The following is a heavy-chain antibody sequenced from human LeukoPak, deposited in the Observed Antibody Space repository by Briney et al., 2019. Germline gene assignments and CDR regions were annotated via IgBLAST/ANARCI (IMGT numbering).Heavy chain of an antibody. V-gene: IGHV4-30-2*01. D-gene: IGHD3-10*01. CDR1: GGSISSGGYY. CDR2: IYHSGST. CDR3: ARDSESGQYYYYGMDV. Sequence: PSETLSLTCTVSGGSISSGGYYWSWIRQPPGKGLEWIGYIYHSGSTYYNPSLKSRVTISVDTSKNQFSLKLSSVTAADTAVYYCARDSESGQYYYYGMDVWGQGTTVTVSS. J-gene: IGHJ6*02.